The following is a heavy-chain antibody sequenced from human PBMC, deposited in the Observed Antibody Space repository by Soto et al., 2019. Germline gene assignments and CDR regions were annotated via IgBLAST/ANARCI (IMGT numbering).Heavy chain of an antibody. D-gene: IGHD3-22*01. J-gene: IGHJ4*02. CDR2: ISAYNGNT. V-gene: IGHV1-18*04. CDR1: GYTFTGYY. Sequence: SVQVSCKASGYTFTGYYIYWVRQAPGQGLEWMGWISAYNGNTNYAQKLQGRVTMTTDTSTSTAYMELRSLRSDDTAVYYCARERDDYYDSSGSYADYWGKGTRVTVSS. CDR3: ARERDDYYDSSGSYADY.